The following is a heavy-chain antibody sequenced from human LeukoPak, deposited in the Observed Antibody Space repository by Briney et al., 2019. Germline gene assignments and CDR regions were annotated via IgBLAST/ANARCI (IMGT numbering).Heavy chain of an antibody. CDR1: GFTFLSYT. D-gene: IGHD5-12*01. CDR2: ISSSSSYI. Sequence: GGSLRLSCAASGFTFLSYTLNWVRQAPGKGLEWVSSISSSSSYIYYADSVKGRFTISRDNAKNSLYLQMNSLRAEDTAVYFCVRKALGYRLGYGDYWGQGTLVTASS. V-gene: IGHV3-21*04. J-gene: IGHJ4*02. CDR3: VRKALGYRLGYGDY.